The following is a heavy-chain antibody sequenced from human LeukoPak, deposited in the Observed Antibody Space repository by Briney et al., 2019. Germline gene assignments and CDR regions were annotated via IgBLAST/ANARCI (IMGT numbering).Heavy chain of an antibody. CDR1: GFTFSDYY. D-gene: IGHD6-13*01. Sequence: GGSLRLSCAASGFTFSDYYMSWIRQAPGKGLEWVPHISSSGSTIYYADSVKGRFTISRDNAKNSLYLQMDSLRAEDTAVYYCARDQRRKLAARVYGMDVWGQGTTVTVSS. CDR2: ISSSGSTI. CDR3: ARDQRRKLAARVYGMDV. V-gene: IGHV3-11*01. J-gene: IGHJ6*02.